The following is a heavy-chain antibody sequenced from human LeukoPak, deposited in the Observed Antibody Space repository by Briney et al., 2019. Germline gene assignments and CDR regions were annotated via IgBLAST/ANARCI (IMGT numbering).Heavy chain of an antibody. CDR2: ISGSGGSA. Sequence: GSLRLSCAASGFTFSSYAMSWVRQAPGKGLEWVSAISGSGGSAYYADSVKGRFTISRDNSKNTLYLQMNSLRAEDTAVYYCATAGIVGAIEIDYWGQGTLVTVSS. D-gene: IGHD1-26*01. CDR3: ATAGIVGAIEIDY. J-gene: IGHJ4*02. V-gene: IGHV3-23*01. CDR1: GFTFSSYA.